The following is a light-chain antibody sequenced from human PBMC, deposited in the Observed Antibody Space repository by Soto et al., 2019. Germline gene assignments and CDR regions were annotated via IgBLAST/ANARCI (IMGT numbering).Light chain of an antibody. CDR3: SSYTGSSTSVI. V-gene: IGLV2-14*03. CDR1: SSDVGTYNY. Sequence: QSGLTQPASVSGSPGQSITISCTGTSSDVGTYNYVSWYQQHPGKAPKVMIYDVSNRPSGVSNRFSGSKSGNTASLTISGLQAEDEADYYCSSYTGSSTSVIFGGGTKLTVL. J-gene: IGLJ2*01. CDR2: DVS.